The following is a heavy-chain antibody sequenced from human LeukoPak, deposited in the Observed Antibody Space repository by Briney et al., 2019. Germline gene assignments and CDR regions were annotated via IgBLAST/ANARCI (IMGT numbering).Heavy chain of an antibody. Sequence: GGSLRLSCAASGFTVSGNYMSWVRQAPGKGLEWVSVIYSGGSTYYADSVKGRFTISRDNSKNTLYLQMNSLRAEDTAVYYCAREVLSTYYDFWSGSFDYWGQGTLVTVSS. J-gene: IGHJ4*02. CDR1: GFTVSGNY. CDR3: AREVLSTYYDFWSGSFDY. D-gene: IGHD3-3*01. CDR2: IYSGGST. V-gene: IGHV3-53*01.